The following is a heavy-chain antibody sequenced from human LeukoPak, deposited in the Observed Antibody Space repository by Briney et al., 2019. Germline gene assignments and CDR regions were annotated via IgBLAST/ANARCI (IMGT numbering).Heavy chain of an antibody. J-gene: IGHJ6*02. CDR3: ARGHGEEDIVVVVAATLNYYYYGMDV. V-gene: IGHV4-34*01. CDR2: INHSGST. D-gene: IGHD2-15*01. Sequence: SETLSLTCAVYGGSFSGYYWSWIRQPPGKGLEWIGEINHSGSTNYNPSLKSRVTTSVDTSKNQFSLKLSSVTAADTAVYYCARGHGEEDIVVVVAATLNYYYYGMDVWGQGTTVTVSS. CDR1: GGSFSGYY.